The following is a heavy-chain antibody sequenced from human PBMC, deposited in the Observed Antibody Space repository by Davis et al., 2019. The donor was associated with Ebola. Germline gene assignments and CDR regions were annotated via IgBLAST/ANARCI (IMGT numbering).Heavy chain of an antibody. CDR3: VRNLGFFRLDG. J-gene: IGHJ4*02. V-gene: IGHV3-21*06. CDR2: ISGHGDIT. D-gene: IGHD3-3*01. Sequence: GGSLRLSCAASGFALSSHAMSWVRQAPEKGLEWVSAISGHGDITHYADSAKGRFTISRDNAKNSLYLQMNSLRVEDTAVYYCVRNLGFFRLDGWGQGTLVTVSS. CDR1: GFALSSHA.